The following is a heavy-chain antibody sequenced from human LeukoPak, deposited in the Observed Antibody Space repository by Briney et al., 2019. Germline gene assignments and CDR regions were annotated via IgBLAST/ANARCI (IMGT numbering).Heavy chain of an antibody. CDR3: AAGTDYGGNFDY. V-gene: IGHV4-34*01. Sequence: PSETLSLTCAVYGGSFSGYYWSWIRQPPGKGLEWIGEINHSGSTNYNPSLKSRVTISVDTSKNQFSLKLSPVTAADTAVYYCAAGTDYGGNFDYWGQGTLVTVSS. CDR2: INHSGST. D-gene: IGHD4-17*01. CDR1: GGSFSGYY. J-gene: IGHJ4*02.